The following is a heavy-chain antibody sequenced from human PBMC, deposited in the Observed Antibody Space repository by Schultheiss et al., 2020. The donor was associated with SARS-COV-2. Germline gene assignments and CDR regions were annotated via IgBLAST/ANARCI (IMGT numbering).Heavy chain of an antibody. CDR1: GFTFSTYE. Sequence: AGSLRLSCAASGFTFSTYEMCWVRQAPGKGLEWISYITGTGSTTYYTDSVKGRFTISRDNSKSTVSLQMNSLRAEDTAVYYCVRAQYSANWFALGNWGQGTLVTVSS. J-gene: IGHJ4*02. D-gene: IGHD5-12*01. CDR2: ITGTGSTT. V-gene: IGHV3-48*03. CDR3: VRAQYSANWFALGN.